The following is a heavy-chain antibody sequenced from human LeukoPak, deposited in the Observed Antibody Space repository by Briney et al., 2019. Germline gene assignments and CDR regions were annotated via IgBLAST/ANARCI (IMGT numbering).Heavy chain of an antibody. J-gene: IGHJ4*02. Sequence: GASVKVSCKASGYTFTGYYMHWVRQAPGQGLEWMGGIIPIFGTANYAQKFQGRVTITADESTSTAYMELSSLRSEDTAVYYCAREDTYYYGSGSPNWGQGTLVTVSS. CDR2: IIPIFGTA. CDR1: GYTFTGYY. D-gene: IGHD3-10*01. V-gene: IGHV1-69*13. CDR3: AREDTYYYGSGSPN.